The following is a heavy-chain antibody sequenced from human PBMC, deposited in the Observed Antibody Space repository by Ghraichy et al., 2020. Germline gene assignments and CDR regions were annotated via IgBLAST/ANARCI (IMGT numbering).Heavy chain of an antibody. Sequence: SETLSLTCTVSGGSMSSYYWSWIRQPAGKGLEWIGRIYSSGSTNYNPSLKSRVTMSVDTSENQFSLKLSSVTAADTAVYYCARDAGVTTSKYFDLWGRGTLVTVSS. D-gene: IGHD4-17*01. CDR2: IYSSGST. CDR1: GGSMSSYY. J-gene: IGHJ2*01. CDR3: ARDAGVTTSKYFDL. V-gene: IGHV4-4*07.